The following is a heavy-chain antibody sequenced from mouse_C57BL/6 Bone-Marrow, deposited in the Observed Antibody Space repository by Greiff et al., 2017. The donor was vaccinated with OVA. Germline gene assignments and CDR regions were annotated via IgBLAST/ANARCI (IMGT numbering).Heavy chain of an antibody. CDR3: TRDQITTVAYYYAMDY. CDR1: GFTFSSYA. V-gene: IGHV5-9-1*02. Sequence: EVQVVESGEGLVKPGGSLKLSCAASGFTFSSYAMSWVRQTPEKRLEWVAYISSGGDYIYYADTVKGRFTISRDNARNTLYLQMSSLKSEDTAMYYCTRDQITTVAYYYAMDYWGQGTSVTVSS. J-gene: IGHJ4*01. CDR2: ISSGGDYI. D-gene: IGHD1-1*01.